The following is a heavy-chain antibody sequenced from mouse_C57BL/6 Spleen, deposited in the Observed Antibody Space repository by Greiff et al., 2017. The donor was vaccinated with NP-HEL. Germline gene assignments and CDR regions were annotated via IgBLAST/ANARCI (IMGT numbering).Heavy chain of an antibody. CDR1: GFTFSSYA. V-gene: IGHV5-4*01. D-gene: IGHD1-1*01. CDR3: ARDRITTVVEGYYFDY. J-gene: IGHJ2*01. Sequence: EVKLMESGGGLVKPGGSLKLSCAASGFTFSSYAMSWVRQTPEKRLEWVATISDGGSYTYYPDNVKGRFTISRVNAKNNLYLQMSHLKSEDTAMYYCARDRITTVVEGYYFDYWGQGTTLTVSS. CDR2: ISDGGSYT.